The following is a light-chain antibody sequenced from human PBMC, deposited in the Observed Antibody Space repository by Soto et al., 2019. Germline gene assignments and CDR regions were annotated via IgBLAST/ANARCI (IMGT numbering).Light chain of an antibody. CDR1: SSNIGAGYD. J-gene: IGLJ2*01. CDR3: QSYDSSLSVL. Sequence: QSVLTQPPSVSGAPGQRVTISCTGSSSNIGAGYDVHWYQQLPGTAPKLLIYGNSNRPSGVPYPFTGSKSGTSASLAITGLEAEDEADYYCQSYDSSLSVLFGGGTKVTVL. CDR2: GNS. V-gene: IGLV1-40*01.